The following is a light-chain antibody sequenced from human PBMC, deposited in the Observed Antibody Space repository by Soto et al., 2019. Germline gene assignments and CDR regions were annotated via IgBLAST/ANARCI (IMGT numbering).Light chain of an antibody. J-gene: IGKJ1*01. V-gene: IGKV3-20*01. CDR3: QQDMSSVT. CDR2: GAS. CDR1: QSVDTTF. Sequence: EIVLTQSPGSLPLSPGQRATLSCRASQSVDTTFFAWYQKNPGQDPRLLIYGASKRATGIPDRLRGSGSGIDFTIIISRLEPEDFAGYYCQQDMSSVTLGQGTKVEIK.